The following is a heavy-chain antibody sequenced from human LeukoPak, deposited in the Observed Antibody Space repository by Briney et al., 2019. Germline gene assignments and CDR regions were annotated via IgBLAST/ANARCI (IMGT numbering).Heavy chain of an antibody. CDR1: GYTFTSYG. V-gene: IGHV1-18*01. D-gene: IGHD3-22*01. Sequence: GASVKVSCKASGYTFTSYGISWVRQAPGQGLEWMGWISAYNGNTNYAQKLQGRVTMTTDTSTSTAYMELRSLRSDDTAVYYCARVTYYYDSSGYKYWGQGTLVTVSS. J-gene: IGHJ4*02. CDR3: ARVTYYYDSSGYKY. CDR2: ISAYNGNT.